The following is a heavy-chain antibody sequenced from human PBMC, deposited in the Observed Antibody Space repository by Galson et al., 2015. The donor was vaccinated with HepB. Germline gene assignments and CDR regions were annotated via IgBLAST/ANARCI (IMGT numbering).Heavy chain of an antibody. CDR1: GFTFSSYG. Sequence: SLRLSCAASGFTFSSYGMHWVRQAPGKGLEWVAVISYDGSNKYYADSVKGRFTISRDNSKNTLYLQMNSLRAEDTAVYYCAKAQTYSSSSSFDYWGQGTLVTVSS. CDR2: ISYDGSNK. D-gene: IGHD6-6*01. CDR3: AKAQTYSSSSSFDY. V-gene: IGHV3-30*18. J-gene: IGHJ4*02.